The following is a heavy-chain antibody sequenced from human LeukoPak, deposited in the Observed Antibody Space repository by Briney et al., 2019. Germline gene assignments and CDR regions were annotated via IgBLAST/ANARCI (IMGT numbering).Heavy chain of an antibody. J-gene: IGHJ6*03. Sequence: SVKVSCKASGGTFSSYAISWVRQAPGQGLEWMGRIIPILGIANYAQKFQGRVTITADESTSTAYMELSSLRSEDTAVYYCAVANARNYYCYMDVWGKGTTVTVSS. CDR1: GGTFSSYA. V-gene: IGHV1-69*04. D-gene: IGHD2-8*02. CDR3: AVANARNYYCYMDV. CDR2: IIPILGIA.